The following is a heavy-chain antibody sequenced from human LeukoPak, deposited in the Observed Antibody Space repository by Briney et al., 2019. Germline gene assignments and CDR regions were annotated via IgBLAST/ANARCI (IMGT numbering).Heavy chain of an antibody. CDR3: ARGYDYGSGSYYAPSPMDA. J-gene: IGHJ6*03. Sequence: GASVKVSCKASGYTFTGYYMHWVRRAPGQGLEWMGRINPNSGGTNYAQKFQGRVTMTRDTSISTAYMELSRLRSDDTAVYYCARGYDYGSGSYYAPSPMDAWGKGTTVTVSS. CDR1: GYTFTGYY. D-gene: IGHD3-10*01. CDR2: INPNSGGT. V-gene: IGHV1-2*06.